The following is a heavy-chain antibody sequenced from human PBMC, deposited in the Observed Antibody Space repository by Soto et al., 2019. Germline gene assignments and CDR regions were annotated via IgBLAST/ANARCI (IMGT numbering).Heavy chain of an antibody. J-gene: IGHJ4*02. D-gene: IGHD3-16*01. CDR3: ARDGGAY. V-gene: IGHV3-30-3*01. Sequence: QVQLVESGGGVVQPGRSLRLSCAASGFTFSSYAMHWVRRAPGKGLEWMAVMSYDGSNKYYADSVKGRFTISRDNSKNTLCLQMNSLRPEDTALYYCARDGGAYWGQGTLVIVSS. CDR2: MSYDGSNK. CDR1: GFTFSSYA.